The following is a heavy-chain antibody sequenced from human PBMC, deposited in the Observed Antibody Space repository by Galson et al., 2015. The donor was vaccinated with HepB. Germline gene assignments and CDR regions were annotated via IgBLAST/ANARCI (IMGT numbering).Heavy chain of an antibody. CDR2: INPSSGTT. V-gene: IGHV1-46*01. J-gene: IGHJ4*02. CDR3: AKDHEREETSGYFDY. Sequence: SVKVSCKASGYSFTRYYIHWVRQAPGQGLESVGIINPSSGTTYYAQKFQGRVTLTRDTSTSTVYMELSSLRSEDTAVYYCAKDHEREETSGYFDYWGQGTLVTVSS. D-gene: IGHD2-15*01. CDR1: GYSFTRYY.